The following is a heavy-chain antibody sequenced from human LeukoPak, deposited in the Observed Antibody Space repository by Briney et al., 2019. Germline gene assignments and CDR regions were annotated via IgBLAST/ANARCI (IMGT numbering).Heavy chain of an antibody. V-gene: IGHV3-21*01. CDR1: GFTFSSYE. J-gene: IGHJ4*02. CDR3: ARDIDYGGNSYYFDY. CDR2: ISSSSSYI. Sequence: GGSLRLSCAASGFTFSSYEMNWVRQAPGKGLEWASSISSSSSYIYYADSVKGRFTISRDNAKNSLYLQMNSLRAEDTAVYYCARDIDYGGNSYYFDYWGQGTLVTVSS. D-gene: IGHD4-23*01.